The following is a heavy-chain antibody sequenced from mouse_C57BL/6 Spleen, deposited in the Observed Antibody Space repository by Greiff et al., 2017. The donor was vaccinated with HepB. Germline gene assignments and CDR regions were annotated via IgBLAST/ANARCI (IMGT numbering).Heavy chain of an antibody. CDR3: ARAPHYYGSSVDWYFDV. Sequence: EVKVVESEGGLVQPGSSMKLSCTASGFTFSDYYMAWVRQVPEKGLEWVANINYDGSSTYYLDSLKSRFIISRDTAKNILYLQMSSLKSEDTATYYCARAPHYYGSSVDWYFDVWGTGTTVTVSS. V-gene: IGHV5-16*01. J-gene: IGHJ1*03. CDR2: INYDGSST. D-gene: IGHD1-1*01. CDR1: GFTFSDYY.